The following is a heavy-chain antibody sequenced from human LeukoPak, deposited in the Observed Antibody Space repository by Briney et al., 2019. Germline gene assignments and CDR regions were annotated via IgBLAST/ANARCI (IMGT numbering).Heavy chain of an antibody. CDR2: IHDGGST. J-gene: IGHJ4*02. V-gene: IGHV3-66*01. CDR1: GFTVSSNY. Sequence: PGGSLRLSCAASGFTVSSNYMSWVRQAPGKGVEWVSVIHDGGSTYYADSVKGRFTISRDNSKNTLYLQMNSLRAEDTAVYYCARDRSLYYDSSGWQTRDYWGQGTLVTVSS. D-gene: IGHD3-22*01. CDR3: ARDRSLYYDSSGWQTRDY.